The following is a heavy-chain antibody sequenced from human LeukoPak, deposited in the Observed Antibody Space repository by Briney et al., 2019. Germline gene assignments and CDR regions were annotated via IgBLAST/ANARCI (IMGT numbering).Heavy chain of an antibody. J-gene: IGHJ4*02. CDR1: GGSISSYY. D-gene: IGHD3-10*01. V-gene: IGHV4-4*07. Sequence: SETLSLTCTVSGGSISSYYWSWIRQPAGKGLEWIGRIYTSGSTNYNPSLKSRVTMSVGTSKNQFSLKLSSVTAADTAVYYCARGDPYYGSGSYYKPPDYFDYWGQGTLVTVSS. CDR3: ARGDPYYGSGSYYKPPDYFDY. CDR2: IYTSGST.